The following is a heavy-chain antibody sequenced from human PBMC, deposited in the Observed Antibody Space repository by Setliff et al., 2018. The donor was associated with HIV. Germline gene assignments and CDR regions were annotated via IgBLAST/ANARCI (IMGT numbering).Heavy chain of an antibody. V-gene: IGHV1-2*02. J-gene: IGHJ6*04. D-gene: IGHD6-13*01. CDR2: VNPNSGDA. Sequence: ASVKVSCKASGYTFTGHYLHWVRQAPGQGLEWLGWVNPNSGDAIYAQNFQGRVTMTRDTSINAAYMELRGLRSDDTAVYYCAKEGSWSSSWHQMDVWGKGTTVTVSS. CDR3: AKEGSWSSSWHQMDV. CDR1: GYTFTGHY.